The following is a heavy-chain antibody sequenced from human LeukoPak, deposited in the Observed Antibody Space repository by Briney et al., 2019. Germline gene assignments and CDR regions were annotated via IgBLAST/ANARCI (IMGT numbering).Heavy chain of an antibody. D-gene: IGHD4-17*01. CDR2: INHSGST. V-gene: IGHV4-34*01. CDR1: GGSFSGYY. CDR3: ARGGMTTVTIGDAFDI. J-gene: IGHJ3*02. Sequence: PSETLSLTCAVYGGSFSGYYWSWIRQPPGKGLEWIGEINHSGSTNYNPSLKSRVTISVDTSKNQFSLKLSSVTAADTAVYYCARGGMTTVTIGDAFDIWGQGTMVTVSS.